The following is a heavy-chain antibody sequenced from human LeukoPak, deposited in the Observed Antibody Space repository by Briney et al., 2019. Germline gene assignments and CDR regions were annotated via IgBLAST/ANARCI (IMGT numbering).Heavy chain of an antibody. CDR1: GFTFSSYE. J-gene: IGHJ6*02. V-gene: IGHV3-48*03. CDR3: ARDTTVRYYYYYGMDV. Sequence: GGSLRLSCAASGFTFSSYETNWVRPAPGKGLEWVSYISSSGSTIYYADSVKGRFTISRDNAKNSLYLQMNSLRAEDTAVYYCARDTTVRYYYYYGMDVWGQGTTVTVSS. CDR2: ISSSGSTI. D-gene: IGHD4-11*01.